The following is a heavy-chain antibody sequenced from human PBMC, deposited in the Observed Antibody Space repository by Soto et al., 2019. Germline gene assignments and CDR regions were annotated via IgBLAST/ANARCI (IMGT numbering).Heavy chain of an antibody. CDR1: GFTFSNAW. CDR2: IKSKTDGGTT. V-gene: IGHV3-15*01. Sequence: EVQLVESGGGLVKPGGSLRLSCAASGFTFSNAWMSWVRQAPGKGLEWVGRIKSKTDGGTTDYAAPVKGRFTISRDDSKNTLYRQMKRLKTGDTDVYYFTTSQRAYDYWGQGTLGPGSS. CDR3: TTSQRAYDY. J-gene: IGHJ4*02. D-gene: IGHD6-25*01.